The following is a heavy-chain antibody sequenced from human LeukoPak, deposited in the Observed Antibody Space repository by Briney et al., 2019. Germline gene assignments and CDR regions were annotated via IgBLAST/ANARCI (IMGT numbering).Heavy chain of an antibody. CDR3: AKDLGRYRNNYFDY. Sequence: GGYLRLSCAASGFTFTNYAMSWVRQAPEKGLEWVSTISGSGGGTYYADSVKGRFTISRDDSKNTLYLQMNSLRAEDTAVYYCAKDLGRYRNNYFDYWGQGTLVTVSS. V-gene: IGHV3-23*01. D-gene: IGHD1-26*01. J-gene: IGHJ4*02. CDR1: GFTFTNYA. CDR2: ISGSGGGT.